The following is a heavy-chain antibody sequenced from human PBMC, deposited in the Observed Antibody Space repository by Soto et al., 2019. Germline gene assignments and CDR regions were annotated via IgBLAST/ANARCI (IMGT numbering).Heavy chain of an antibody. J-gene: IGHJ5*02. Sequence: SETLSLTCAVYGGSFSGYYWSWIRQPPGKGLEWIGEINHSGSTNYNPSLKSRVTISVDTSKNQFSLKLSSVTAADTAVYYCARVNWSNINWFDPWGQGTLVTVSS. CDR2: INHSGST. D-gene: IGHD1-1*01. CDR1: GGSFSGYY. V-gene: IGHV4-34*01. CDR3: ARVNWSNINWFDP.